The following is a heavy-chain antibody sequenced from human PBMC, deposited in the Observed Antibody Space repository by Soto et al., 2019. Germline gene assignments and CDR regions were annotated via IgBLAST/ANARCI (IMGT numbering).Heavy chain of an antibody. V-gene: IGHV1-3*01. CDR2: INAGNGNT. CDR3: ARGLAPYYFDY. J-gene: IGHJ4*02. D-gene: IGHD6-19*01. Sequence: QVQLVQSGAEVKKPGASVKVSCKASGYTFTSYAMHWVRQAPGQRLEWMGWINAGNGNTKYSQKFQGRVTITRDTSTSTAYMELSSLRSEDTAVYYCARGLAPYYFDYWGQGTLVTVSS. CDR1: GYTFTSYA.